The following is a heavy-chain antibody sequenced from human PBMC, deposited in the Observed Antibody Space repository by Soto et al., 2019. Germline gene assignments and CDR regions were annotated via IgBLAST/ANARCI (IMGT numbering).Heavy chain of an antibody. CDR2: ISGSGGST. CDR3: ANDYGDYGSGAFDI. D-gene: IGHD4-17*01. J-gene: IGHJ3*02. CDR1: GFTFSSYA. V-gene: IGHV3-23*01. Sequence: GGSLRLSCAASGFTFSSYAMSWVRQAPGKGLEWASAISGSGGSTYYADSVKGRFTISRDNSKNTLYLQMNSLRAEDTAVYYCANDYGDYGSGAFDIWGQGTMVTVSS.